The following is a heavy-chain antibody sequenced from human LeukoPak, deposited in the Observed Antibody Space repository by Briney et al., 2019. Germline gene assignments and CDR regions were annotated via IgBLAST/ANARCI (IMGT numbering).Heavy chain of an antibody. CDR2: ISWNSGSI. J-gene: IGHJ4*02. V-gene: IGHV3-9*01. D-gene: IGHD5-12*01. CDR3: AKARGYSGYDLAY. Sequence: GRSLRLSCAASGFTFDDYAMHWVRHAPVKGLEWVSGISWNSGSIGYADSVKGRFTISRDNAKNSLYLQMNSLRAEDTAVYYCAKARGYSGYDLAYWGQGTLVTVSS. CDR1: GFTFDDYA.